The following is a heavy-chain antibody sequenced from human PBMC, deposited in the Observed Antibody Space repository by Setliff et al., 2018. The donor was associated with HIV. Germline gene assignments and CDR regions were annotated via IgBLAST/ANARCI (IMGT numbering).Heavy chain of an antibody. D-gene: IGHD1-26*01. J-gene: IGHJ4*02. CDR1: GFTLSDYY. CDR3: ARDGMGALRSLFDY. Sequence: PGGSLRLSCAVSGFTLSDYYMDWVRQAPGKGLEWVGRTRNKANGYITEYGASVQGRFTISRDNSKDSLSLQMNNLKAEDTAVYYCARDGMGALRSLFDYWGQGTLVTVSS. CDR2: TRNKANGYIT. V-gene: IGHV3-72*01.